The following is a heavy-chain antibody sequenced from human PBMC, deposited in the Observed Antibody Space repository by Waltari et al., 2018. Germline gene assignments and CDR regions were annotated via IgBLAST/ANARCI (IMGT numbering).Heavy chain of an antibody. D-gene: IGHD1-26*01. CDR3: ARPTDIQQWELLQETFDY. J-gene: IGHJ4*02. CDR2: INPNSGGT. V-gene: IGHV1-2*06. CDR1: GYTFTGYY. Sequence: QVQLVQSGAEVKKPGASVKVSCKASGYTFTGYYMHWVRQAPGQGLEWMGRINPNSGGTNYAQKFQGRVTMTRDTSISTAYMELSRLRSDDTAVYYCARPTDIQQWELLQETFDYWGQGTLVTVSS.